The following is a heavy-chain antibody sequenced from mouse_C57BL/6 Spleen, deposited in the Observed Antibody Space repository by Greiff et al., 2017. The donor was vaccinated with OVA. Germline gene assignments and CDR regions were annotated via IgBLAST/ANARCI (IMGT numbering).Heavy chain of an antibody. D-gene: IGHD2-4*01. J-gene: IGHJ2*01. CDR1: GYSITSGYY. Sequence: EVKLQESGPGLVKPSQSLSLTCSVTGYSITSGYYWNWIRQFPGNKLEWMGYISYDGSNNYNPPLKNRISITRDTSKNQFFLKLNSVTTEDTATYYCARGDDYDSGLDYWGQGTTLTVSS. CDR2: ISYDGSN. V-gene: IGHV3-6*01. CDR3: ARGDDYDSGLDY.